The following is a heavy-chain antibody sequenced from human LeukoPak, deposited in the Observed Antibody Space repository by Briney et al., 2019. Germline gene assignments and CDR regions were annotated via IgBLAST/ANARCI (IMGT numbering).Heavy chain of an antibody. Sequence: SETLSLTCVVSGGSISSSNWWSWVRQPPGKGLEWIGEIYHSGSTNYNPPLKSRVTISVDKSKNQFSLKLSSVTAADTAVYYCARDGYSYGLGVDAFDIWGQGTMVTVSS. V-gene: IGHV4-4*02. D-gene: IGHD5-18*01. J-gene: IGHJ3*02. CDR1: GGSISSSNW. CDR2: IYHSGST. CDR3: ARDGYSYGLGVDAFDI.